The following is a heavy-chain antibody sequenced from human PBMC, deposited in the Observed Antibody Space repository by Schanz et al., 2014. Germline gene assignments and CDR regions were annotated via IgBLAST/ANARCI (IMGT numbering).Heavy chain of an antibody. Sequence: QVQLVQSGPEVEKPGASVKVSCKTSGYTFTEYTMYWLRQAPGQRLEWMGWISTSNGNTNYIQKLQGRVTMTTDTSTSTAYMELRSLRSDDTALYYCTRGGYSYALSAFDIWGQGTMVTVSS. J-gene: IGHJ3*02. CDR2: ISTSNGNT. D-gene: IGHD5-18*01. CDR1: GYTFTEYT. CDR3: TRGGYSYALSAFDI. V-gene: IGHV1-3*04.